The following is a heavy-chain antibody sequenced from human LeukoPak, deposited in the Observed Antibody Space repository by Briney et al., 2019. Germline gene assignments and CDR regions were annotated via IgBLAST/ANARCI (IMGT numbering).Heavy chain of an antibody. D-gene: IGHD3-3*01. V-gene: IGHV1-18*01. CDR2: ISAYNGNT. J-gene: IGHJ6*02. CDR1: GYTFTSYG. Sequence: ASVKVSCKASGYTFTSYGISWVRQAPGQGLEWMGWISAYNGNTNYAQKLQGRVTMTTDTSTSTAYMELRSLRSDDTAVYYCARETYYDFWSGYFAPYYYYYGMDVWGQGTTVTVSS. CDR3: ARETYYDFWSGYFAPYYYYYGMDV.